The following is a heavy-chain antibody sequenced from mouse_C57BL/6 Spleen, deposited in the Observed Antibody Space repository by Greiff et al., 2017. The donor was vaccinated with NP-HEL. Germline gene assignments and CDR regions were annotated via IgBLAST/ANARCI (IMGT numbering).Heavy chain of an antibody. CDR2: IDPSDSYT. CDR1: GYTFTSYW. CDR3: ARSPGSSYEYFDV. D-gene: IGHD1-1*01. V-gene: IGHV1-69*01. J-gene: IGHJ1*03. Sequence: QVHVKQPGAELVMPGASVKLSCKASGYTFTSYWMHWVKQRPGQGLEWIGEIDPSDSYTNYNQKFKGKSTWTVDKSSSTAYMQLSSLTSEDSAVYYCARSPGSSYEYFDVWGTGTTVTVSS.